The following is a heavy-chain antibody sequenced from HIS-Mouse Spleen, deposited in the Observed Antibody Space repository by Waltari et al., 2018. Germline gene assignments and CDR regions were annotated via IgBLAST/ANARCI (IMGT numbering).Heavy chain of an antibody. V-gene: IGHV4-39*07. Sequence: QLQLQESGPGLVKPSETLSLTCTVSGGSISSSSYHWGWIRPPPGKGLGWIGSIYYSGSTYYNPSLKSRVTISVDTSKNQFSLKLSSVTAADTAVYYCAREIPYSSSWYDWYFDLWGRGTLVTVSS. CDR3: AREIPYSSSWYDWYFDL. D-gene: IGHD6-13*01. J-gene: IGHJ2*01. CDR2: IYYSGST. CDR1: GGSISSSSYH.